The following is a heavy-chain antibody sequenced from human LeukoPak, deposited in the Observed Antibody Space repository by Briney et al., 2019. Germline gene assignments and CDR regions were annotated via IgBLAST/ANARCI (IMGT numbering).Heavy chain of an antibody. CDR2: IYYSGST. CDR1: GGSISSGGYY. D-gene: IGHD7-27*01. Sequence: ASETLSLTCTVSGGSISSGGYYWSWIRQHPGEGLEWIGYIYYSGSTYYNPSLKSRVTISIDTSKNQFSLKLTSVTAADTAVYYCARDWGPNAFDIWGQGTMVTVSS. V-gene: IGHV4-31*03. J-gene: IGHJ3*02. CDR3: ARDWGPNAFDI.